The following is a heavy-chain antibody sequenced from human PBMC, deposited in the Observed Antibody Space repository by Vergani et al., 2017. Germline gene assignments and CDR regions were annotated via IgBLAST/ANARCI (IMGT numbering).Heavy chain of an antibody. D-gene: IGHD3-10*01. CDR1: GFTFSSYS. J-gene: IGHJ4*02. CDR3: ARGAMVRGVITIDY. CDR2: ISSSSSTI. Sequence: EVQLVESGGGLVQPGGSLRLSCAASGFTFSSYSMNWVRQAPGKGLEWVSYISSSSSTIYYADSVKGRFTISRDNAKNSLYLQMNSLRDEDTAVYYCARGAMVRGVITIDYWGQGTLVTVSS. V-gene: IGHV3-48*02.